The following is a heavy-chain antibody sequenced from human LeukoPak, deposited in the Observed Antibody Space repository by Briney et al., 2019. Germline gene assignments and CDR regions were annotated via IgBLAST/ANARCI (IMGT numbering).Heavy chain of an antibody. CDR2: MYYSGRT. V-gene: IGHV4-39*07. Sequence: SETLSLTCSVSGGSINRISYYWGWIRQPPGKGLEWIGSMYYSGRTYYNPSLRTRATISVDTSKNQFSLKVSSVTAADTAVYYCARGSLSSSWLSNWFDPWGQGTLVTVSS. CDR3: ARGSLSSSWLSNWFDP. CDR1: GGSINRISYY. J-gene: IGHJ5*02. D-gene: IGHD6-13*01.